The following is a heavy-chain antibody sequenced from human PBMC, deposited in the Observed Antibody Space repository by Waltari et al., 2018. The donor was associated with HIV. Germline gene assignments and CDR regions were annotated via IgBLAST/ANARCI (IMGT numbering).Heavy chain of an antibody. CDR3: VKDSGRAADVFDL. CDR1: GLIFPAFA. CDR2: IRGGGET. V-gene: IGHV3-23*01. D-gene: IGHD3-10*01. J-gene: IGHJ3*01. Sequence: QLLESGGGLVEPGGSLRLSCAASGLIFPAFAMGWVRQAPGKGLEWVSAIRGGGETFYADSVKGRFTISRDNSKNTLYLQMNSLRADDAAVYYCVKDSGRAADVFDLWGQGTMVTVSS.